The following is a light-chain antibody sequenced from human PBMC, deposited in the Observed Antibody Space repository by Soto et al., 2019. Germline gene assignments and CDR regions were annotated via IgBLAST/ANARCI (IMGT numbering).Light chain of an antibody. J-gene: IGLJ3*02. CDR1: SSNIGTRT. V-gene: IGLV1-44*01. CDR2: STY. CDR3: AAWDDSLNGWV. Sequence: QSVLTQPPSASGTPGQRVTISCSGSSSNIGTRTVNWYQHVPGTAPKLLIYSTYQRPSGVPDRFSGSKSGTSASLAISGLQSEDEAEYSCAAWDDSLNGWVFGGGTKLTVL.